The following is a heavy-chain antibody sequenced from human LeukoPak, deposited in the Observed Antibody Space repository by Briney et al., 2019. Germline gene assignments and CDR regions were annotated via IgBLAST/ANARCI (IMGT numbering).Heavy chain of an antibody. V-gene: IGHV4-39*07. J-gene: IGHJ5*02. Sequence: PSETLSLTCTVSGVSISSSNSYWGWIRQPPGKGLEWIGSIYYSGNTYYNPSLKSRVTISVDTSKNQFSLKLSSVTAADTAVYYCARDWEGLRYFDWLHKDHQKRYNWFDPWGQGTLVTVSS. CDR1: GVSISSSNSY. CDR3: ARDWEGLRYFDWLHKDHQKRYNWFDP. D-gene: IGHD3-9*01. CDR2: IYYSGNT.